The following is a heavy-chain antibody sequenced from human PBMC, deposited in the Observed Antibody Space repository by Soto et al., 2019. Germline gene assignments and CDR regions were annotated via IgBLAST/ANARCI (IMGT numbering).Heavy chain of an antibody. D-gene: IGHD5-18*01. Sequence: EVQLVESGGGLVKPGGSLRLSCAASGFTFSSYSMHWVRQAPGKGLEWVSSISSSSSYIYYADSVKGRFTISRDNAKNTLYLQMNSLRAEDTAVYYCARVQIQLWSQGFDYWGQGTLVTVSS. J-gene: IGHJ4*02. CDR3: ARVQIQLWSQGFDY. V-gene: IGHV3-21*01. CDR1: GFTFSSYS. CDR2: ISSSSSYI.